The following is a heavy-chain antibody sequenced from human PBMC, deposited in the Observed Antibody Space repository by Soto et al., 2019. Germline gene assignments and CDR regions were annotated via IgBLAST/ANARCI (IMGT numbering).Heavy chain of an antibody. V-gene: IGHV4-59*08. CDR2: IYYSGST. Sequence: SETLSLTCTVSGGSISSYYWSWIRQPPGKGLEWIGYIYYSGSTNYNPSLKSRVTISVDTSKNQFSLKLSSVTAADTAVYYCARHLVGGAYWAPAPDYYYYMDVWGKGTTVTVSS. CDR1: GGSISSYY. J-gene: IGHJ6*03. CDR3: ARHLVGGAYWAPAPDYYYYMDV. D-gene: IGHD2-21*01.